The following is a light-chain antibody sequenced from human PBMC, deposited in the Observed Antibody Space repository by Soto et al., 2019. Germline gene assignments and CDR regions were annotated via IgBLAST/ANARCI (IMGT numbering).Light chain of an antibody. CDR2: DAS. J-gene: IGKJ1*01. CDR1: QSVANN. V-gene: IGKV3-15*01. CDR3: QRYHNSPET. Sequence: ELVMTQCPATLSVSPGEGATLSCRASQSVANNLAWFQQKPGQAPRLLIYDASTRATGIPARFRGSGSGTEFTLTISSLQSEDFAVYFCQRYHNSPETFGQGTKVDI.